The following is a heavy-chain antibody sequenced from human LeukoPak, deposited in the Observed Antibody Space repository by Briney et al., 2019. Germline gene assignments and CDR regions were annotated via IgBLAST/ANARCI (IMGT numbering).Heavy chain of an antibody. CDR2: INPSGGST. CDR3: ARFSGSYLVFDY. D-gene: IGHD1-26*01. J-gene: IGHJ4*02. V-gene: IGHV1-46*01. Sequence: ASVKVSCKASGYTFTSYYMHWVRQAPGQGLEWMGIINPSGGSTSYAQKFQGRVTMTRDTSTSTVYMELSSLRSDDTAVYYCARFSGSYLVFDYWGQGTLVTVSS. CDR1: GYTFTSYY.